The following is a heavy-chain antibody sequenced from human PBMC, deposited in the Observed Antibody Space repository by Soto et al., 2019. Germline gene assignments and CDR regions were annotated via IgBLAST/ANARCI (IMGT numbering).Heavy chain of an antibody. CDR2: ISSSGSTI. CDR1: GFTFSDYY. Sequence: GVSLRLSCAASGFTFSDYYMSWIRQAPGKGLEWVSYISSSGSTIYYADSVKGRFTISRDNAKNSLYLQMNSLRAEDTAVYYCARVRGVEDFWSGYPHYYMDVWGKGTTVTVSS. D-gene: IGHD3-3*01. J-gene: IGHJ6*03. V-gene: IGHV3-11*01. CDR3: ARVRGVEDFWSGYPHYYMDV.